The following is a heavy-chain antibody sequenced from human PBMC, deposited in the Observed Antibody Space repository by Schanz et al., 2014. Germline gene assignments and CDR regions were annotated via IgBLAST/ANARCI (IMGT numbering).Heavy chain of an antibody. CDR2: ISGSGGST. V-gene: IGHV3-23*04. J-gene: IGHJ3*02. Sequence: VQLVESGGGVVQPGRSLRLSCAASGFTFSDYCMSWVRQAPGKGLEWVSAISGSGGSTYYADSVKGRFTISRDNSKNTLYLQMNSLRAEDTAVYYCARDGYSVVVISPTESFDIWGQGTMVTVSP. CDR1: GFTFSDYC. D-gene: IGHD2-21*01. CDR3: ARDGYSVVVISPTESFDI.